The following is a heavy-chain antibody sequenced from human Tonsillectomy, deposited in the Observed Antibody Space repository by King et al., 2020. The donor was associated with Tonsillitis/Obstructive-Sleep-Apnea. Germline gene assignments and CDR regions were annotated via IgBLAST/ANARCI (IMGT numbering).Heavy chain of an antibody. D-gene: IGHD2-21*01. CDR3: AGVVGIEGRYYYYGMDV. J-gene: IGHJ6*02. V-gene: IGHV4-4*07. CDR1: GGSISSYY. Sequence: QLQESGPGLVKPSETLSLTCTVSGGSISSYYWSWIRQPAGKGLKWIGRIYTSGSTNYNPSLKSRVTMSVDTSKNQFSLKLSSVTAADTAVYYCAGVVGIEGRYYYYGMDVWGQGTTVTVSS. CDR2: IYTSGST.